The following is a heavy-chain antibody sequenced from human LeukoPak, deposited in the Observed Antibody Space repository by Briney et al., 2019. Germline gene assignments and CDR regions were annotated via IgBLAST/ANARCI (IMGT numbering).Heavy chain of an antibody. CDR1: GFTFSSFG. V-gene: IGHV3-48*01. CDR2: ISSSSSTI. J-gene: IGHJ4*02. D-gene: IGHD6-19*01. Sequence: GGSLRLSCAASGFTFSSFGMSWVRQAPGKGLEWISYISSSSSTIYYADSVKGRFTISRDNAKNSLYLQMNSLRAEDTAVYYCARDAKQWLGHYFDYWGQGTLVTVSS. CDR3: ARDAKQWLGHYFDY.